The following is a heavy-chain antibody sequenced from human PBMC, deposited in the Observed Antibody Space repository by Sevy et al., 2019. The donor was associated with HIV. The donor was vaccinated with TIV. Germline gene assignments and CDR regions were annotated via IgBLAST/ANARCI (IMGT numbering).Heavy chain of an antibody. CDR1: GYSFTSYW. CDR2: IDPSASYT. D-gene: IGHD6-13*01. J-gene: IGHJ3*02. CDR3: ARLITGYSSSWYPMGGFDI. Sequence: GESLKISCKGSGYSFTSYWISWVRQMPGKGLEWMGRIDPSASYTNYSPSFQGHVTISADKSISTAYLQWSSLKASDTAMYYCARLITGYSSSWYPMGGFDIWGQGTMVTVSS. V-gene: IGHV5-10-1*01.